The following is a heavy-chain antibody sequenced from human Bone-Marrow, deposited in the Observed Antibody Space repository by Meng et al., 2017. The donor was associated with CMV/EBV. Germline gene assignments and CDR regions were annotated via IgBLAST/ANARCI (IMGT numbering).Heavy chain of an antibody. CDR1: GFTFSSYW. Sequence: GGSLRLSCAASGFTFSSYWMSWVRQAPGKGLEWVSAISGSGGSTYYADSVKGRFTISRDNAKNSLYLQMNSLRAEDTAVYYCARRMGGRYFDYWGQGTLVTVSS. D-gene: IGHD3-16*01. V-gene: IGHV3-23*01. CDR3: ARRMGGRYFDY. CDR2: ISGSGGST. J-gene: IGHJ4*02.